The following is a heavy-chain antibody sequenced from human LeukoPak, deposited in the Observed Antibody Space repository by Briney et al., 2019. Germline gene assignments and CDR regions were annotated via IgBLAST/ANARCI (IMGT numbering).Heavy chain of an antibody. Sequence: GGSLRLSCAASGFTFSSYEMNWVRQAPGKGLEGVSYISSSGSTIYYADSVKGRFTISRDNAKNSLYLQMNSLRAEDTAVYYCARGDITMVRGVIITTEAGFDYWGQGTLVTVSS. CDR1: GFTFSSYE. J-gene: IGHJ4*02. CDR3: ARGDITMVRGVIITTEAGFDY. D-gene: IGHD3-10*01. V-gene: IGHV3-48*03. CDR2: ISSSGSTI.